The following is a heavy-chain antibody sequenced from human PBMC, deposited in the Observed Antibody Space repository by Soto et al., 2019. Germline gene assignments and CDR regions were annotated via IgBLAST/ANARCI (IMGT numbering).Heavy chain of an antibody. CDR1: GFSFSSHG. CDR3: ARDAISSRPGWFGP. Sequence: QMHLVESGGGVVQPGRSLRLSCASSGFSFSSHGMHWVRQAPGKGLEWVAVIWYDGSNKYYADSVKGRFTISRDNSKNTLDLQMNSLRAENTAVYYCARDAISSRPGWFGPWGEGTLVIVSS. V-gene: IGHV3-33*01. D-gene: IGHD2-21*01. J-gene: IGHJ5*02. CDR2: IWYDGSNK.